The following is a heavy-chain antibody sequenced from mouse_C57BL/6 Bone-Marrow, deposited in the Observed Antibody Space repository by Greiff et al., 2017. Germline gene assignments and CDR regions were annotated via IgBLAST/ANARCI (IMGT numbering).Heavy chain of an antibody. V-gene: IGHV8-8*01. CDR1: GFSLSTFGMG. D-gene: IGHD2-1*01. CDR2: TWWDDDK. Sequence: QVTLKVSGPGILQPSQTLSLTCPSSGFSLSTFGMGVGWIRQPPGKGLEWLAHTWWDDDKYYNPALKSRPTISKDTSKNQVFLRIANVDTADTATYYCARITLLWYAMDYWGQGTSGTVSS. CDR3: ARITLLWYAMDY. J-gene: IGHJ4*01.